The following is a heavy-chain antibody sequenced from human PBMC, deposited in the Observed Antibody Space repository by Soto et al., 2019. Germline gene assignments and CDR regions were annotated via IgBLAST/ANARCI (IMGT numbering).Heavy chain of an antibody. CDR3: ARDRYGDSYYYYGMDV. CDR2: IYYSGST. CDR1: VGSISSYY. V-gene: IGHV4-59*01. D-gene: IGHD4-17*01. J-gene: IGHJ6*02. Sequence: SETLSLTCTVSVGSISSYYWSWIRQPPGKGLEWIGYIYYSGSTNYNPSLKSRVTISVDTSKNQFSLKLSSVTAADTAVYYCARDRYGDSYYYYGMDVWGQGTTVTVS.